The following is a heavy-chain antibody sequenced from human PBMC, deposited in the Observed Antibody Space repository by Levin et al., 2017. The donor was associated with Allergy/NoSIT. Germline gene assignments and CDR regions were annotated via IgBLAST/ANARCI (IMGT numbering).Heavy chain of an antibody. J-gene: IGHJ3*02. Sequence: ASVKVSCKASGYTFTSYGINWVRQAPGQGLEWMVWISAYNGNTNYAQKLQGRVTMTTDTSTSTAYMELRSLRSDDTAVYYCARYKDDYGDAFDIWGQGTMVTVSS. V-gene: IGHV1-18*01. D-gene: IGHD4-17*01. CDR2: ISAYNGNT. CDR3: ARYKDDYGDAFDI. CDR1: GYTFTSYG.